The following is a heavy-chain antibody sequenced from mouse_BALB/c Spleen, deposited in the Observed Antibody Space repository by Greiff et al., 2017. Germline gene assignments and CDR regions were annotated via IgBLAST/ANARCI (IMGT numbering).Heavy chain of an antibody. CDR1: GFAFSSYD. D-gene: IGHD3-2*02. J-gene: IGHJ4*01. CDR3: ARPLRGYGYAMDY. Sequence: EVKVVESGGGLVKPGGSLKLSCAASGFAFSSYDMSWVRQTPEKRLEWVAYISSGGGSTYYPDTVKGRFTISRDNAKNTLYLQMSSLKSEDTAMYYCARPLRGYGYAMDYWGQGTSVTVSS. V-gene: IGHV5-12-1*01. CDR2: ISSGGGST.